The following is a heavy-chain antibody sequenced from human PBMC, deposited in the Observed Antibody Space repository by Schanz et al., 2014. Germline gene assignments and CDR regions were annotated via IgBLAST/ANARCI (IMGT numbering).Heavy chain of an antibody. CDR1: GFIFNDYY. CDR3: ARENLNWEAFDI. V-gene: IGHV3-11*01. Sequence: QVQLVESGGGLVKPGGSLRLSCAASGFIFNDYYMNWIRQAPGKGLEWLSYISRAGTTSYYADSVKGRFTISRDNATNSLYLEMTSLRGEDPAVYYCARENLNWEAFDIWGQGTVVTVSS. CDR2: ISRAGTTS. D-gene: IGHD7-27*01. J-gene: IGHJ3*02.